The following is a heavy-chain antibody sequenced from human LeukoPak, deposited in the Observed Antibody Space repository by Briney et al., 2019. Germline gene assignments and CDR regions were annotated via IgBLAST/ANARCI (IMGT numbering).Heavy chain of an antibody. J-gene: IGHJ4*02. CDR3: AREGDPTGSYYNY. CDR2: IYHSGST. D-gene: IGHD3-10*01. CDR1: GVSISSSNR. V-gene: IGHV4-4*02. Sequence: PSETLSLTCDVSGVSISSSNRWSWVRQPPGKGLEWIGEIYHSGSTNYNPSLKSRVTISVDKSKNQFSLNLNSVTAADTAVYYCAREGDPTGSYYNYWGQGILVTVSS.